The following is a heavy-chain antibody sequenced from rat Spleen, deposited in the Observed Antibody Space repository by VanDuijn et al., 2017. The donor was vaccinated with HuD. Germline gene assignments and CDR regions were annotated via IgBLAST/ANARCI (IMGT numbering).Heavy chain of an antibody. D-gene: IGHD1-6*01. CDR2: INSAGST. V-gene: IGHV3-3*01. CDR1: GYSITSSYR. J-gene: IGHJ4*01. CDR3: ARSAILRIVRDVMDA. Sequence: EVQLQDSGPGLVKPSQSLSLTCSVTGYSITSSYRWNWIRKFPGNKLEWMGYINSAGSTNYTPSLKSRISITRDTSKNQFFLQVNSVTTEDTATYYCARSAILRIVRDVMDAWGQGTSVTVSS.